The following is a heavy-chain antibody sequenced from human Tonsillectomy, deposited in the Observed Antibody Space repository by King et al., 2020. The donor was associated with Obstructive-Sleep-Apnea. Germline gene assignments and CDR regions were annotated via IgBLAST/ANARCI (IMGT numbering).Heavy chain of an antibody. CDR1: GFTFSNYG. CDR2: IWHDGVNK. D-gene: IGHD2-21*02. J-gene: IGHJ2*01. Sequence: VQLVESGGGVVQPGRSLRLSCAASGFTFSNYGMHWVRQAPGKGLEWVAVIWHDGVNKFYGDRVKGRFTISRDDSTNTVSLQMNSLRVEDTALYYCTRGDTSDVWGRGTPVTVSS. V-gene: IGHV3-33*01. CDR3: TRGDTSDV.